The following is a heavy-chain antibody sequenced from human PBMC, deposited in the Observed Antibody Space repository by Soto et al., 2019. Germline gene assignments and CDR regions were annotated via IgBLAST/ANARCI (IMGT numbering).Heavy chain of an antibody. CDR1: SASISSYY. V-gene: IGHV4-59*01. Sequence: QVQLRESGPGLVKPLETLSLTCTVSSASISSYYWTWIRQPPGKGLEWIGYIHYTGSTDYNSSLRGRVTMSINTSMNQISLRLNSVTAADTAVYYCVKVGGWGHFDYWGQGTLVTVSS. D-gene: IGHD6-19*01. CDR3: VKVGGWGHFDY. J-gene: IGHJ4*02. CDR2: IHYTGST.